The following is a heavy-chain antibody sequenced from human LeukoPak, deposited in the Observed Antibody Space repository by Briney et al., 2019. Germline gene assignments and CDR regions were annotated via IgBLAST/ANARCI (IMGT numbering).Heavy chain of an antibody. Sequence: PGGSLRLSCAASGFTFSSYAMTWVRQAPGKGLEWVSSISGSGDNTYYADSVKSRFTVSRDKSKNTLYLQMNSLRAEDTAVYYCAKGLYSSSWYFDYWGQGTLVAVSS. V-gene: IGHV3-23*01. CDR1: GFTFSSYA. J-gene: IGHJ4*02. D-gene: IGHD6-13*01. CDR2: ISGSGDNT. CDR3: AKGLYSSSWYFDY.